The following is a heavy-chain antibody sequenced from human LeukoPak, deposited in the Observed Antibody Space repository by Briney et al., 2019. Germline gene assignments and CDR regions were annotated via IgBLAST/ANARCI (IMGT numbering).Heavy chain of an antibody. CDR3: ASGYCSGGSCYSFDY. D-gene: IGHD2-15*01. J-gene: IGHJ4*02. CDR1: GFTFSSYA. CDR2: IYSGGST. Sequence: TGGSLRLSCAASGFTFSSYAMSWVRQAPGKGLEWVSVIYSGGSTYYADSVKGRFTISRDNSKNTLYLQMNSLRAEDTAVYYCASGYCSGGSCYSFDYWGQGTLVTVSS. V-gene: IGHV3-53*01.